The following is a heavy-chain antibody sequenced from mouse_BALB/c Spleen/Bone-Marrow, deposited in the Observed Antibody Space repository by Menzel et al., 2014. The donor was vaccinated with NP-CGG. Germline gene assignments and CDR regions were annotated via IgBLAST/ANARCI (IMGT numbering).Heavy chain of an antibody. CDR1: GYTFTSYW. CDR3: ARGWDWLAY. CDR2: IYPGDGDT. Sequence: QVQLQQSGAELARPGASVKLYCKASGYTFTSYWMQWVKQRPGQGLEWIGAIYPGDGDTRYAQKFKGKATLTADKSSSTAHMQLSSLASEDSAVYYCARGWDWLAYWGQGTLVTVSA. D-gene: IGHD4-1*01. J-gene: IGHJ3*01. V-gene: IGHV1-87*01.